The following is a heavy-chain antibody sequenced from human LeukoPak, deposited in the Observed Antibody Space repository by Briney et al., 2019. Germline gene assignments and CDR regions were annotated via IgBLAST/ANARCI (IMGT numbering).Heavy chain of an antibody. Sequence: SETLSLTCTVSGGSISSYYWSWIRQPPGKGLEWIGYIYYSGSTNYNPSLKSRVTISVDTSKNQFSLKLSSVTAADTAVYYCARDHDYSNYGPWFDPWGQGTLVTVSS. D-gene: IGHD4-11*01. CDR2: IYYSGST. CDR1: GGSISSYY. V-gene: IGHV4-59*01. CDR3: ARDHDYSNYGPWFDP. J-gene: IGHJ5*02.